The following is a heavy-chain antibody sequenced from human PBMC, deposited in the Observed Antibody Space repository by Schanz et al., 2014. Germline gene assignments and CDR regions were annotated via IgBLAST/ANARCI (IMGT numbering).Heavy chain of an antibody. CDR3: ARELRLEYYFDY. CDR1: GFTFSSYT. Sequence: EVQLVESGGGLVKPGDSLRLSCAASGFTFSSYTMKWVRQAPGKGLEWVSSISSTGTYLYYADSVKGRFTISRDSARNSLYLQMSSLRAEDTAVYYCARELRLEYYFDYWGQGTQVTVSS. CDR2: ISSTGTYL. V-gene: IGHV3-21*01. J-gene: IGHJ4*02. D-gene: IGHD4-17*01.